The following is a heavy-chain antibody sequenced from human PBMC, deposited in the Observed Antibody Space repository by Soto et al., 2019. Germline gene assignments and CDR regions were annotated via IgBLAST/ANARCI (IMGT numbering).Heavy chain of an antibody. CDR2: IHINGVV. D-gene: IGHD1-1*01. J-gene: IGHJ1*01. Sequence: QVQQQESGPGLVKPSDTLSLICSVSGTYISEFSWSWIRQPAGTGLEWIGRIHINGVVPYSPSFRGRVTMAIDTYRNHFYLNLQSATAADTAVYYCARERGENWTYEAHWGQGTLVTVSS. CDR3: ARERGENWTYEAH. V-gene: IGHV4-4*07. CDR1: GTYISEFS.